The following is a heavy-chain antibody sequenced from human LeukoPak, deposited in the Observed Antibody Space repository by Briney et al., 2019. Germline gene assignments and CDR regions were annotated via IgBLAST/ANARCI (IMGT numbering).Heavy chain of an antibody. Sequence: SETLSLTCAVYGGSFSGYYWSWIRQPPGKGLEWIGEINHSGSTNYNPSLKSRVTISVDTSKNQFSLKLSSVTAADTAVYYCARGHYYDSSGLPDIWGQGTMVTVSS. CDR2: INHSGST. D-gene: IGHD3-22*01. V-gene: IGHV4-34*01. J-gene: IGHJ3*02. CDR3: ARGHYYDSSGLPDI. CDR1: GGSFSGYY.